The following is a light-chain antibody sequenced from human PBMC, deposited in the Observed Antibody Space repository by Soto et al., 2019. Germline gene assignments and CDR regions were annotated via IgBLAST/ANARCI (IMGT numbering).Light chain of an antibody. CDR2: GAS. Sequence: EIVLTQSPGTLSLSPGERATLSCRASQNVDSSYLAWYQQKPGQAPRLLIYGASSRATGIPDRFSGSGSGTDFTLTISRLEPEDFAVYYCQQYGSSWTFGQGTKVDIK. CDR3: QQYGSSWT. CDR1: QNVDSSY. V-gene: IGKV3-20*01. J-gene: IGKJ1*01.